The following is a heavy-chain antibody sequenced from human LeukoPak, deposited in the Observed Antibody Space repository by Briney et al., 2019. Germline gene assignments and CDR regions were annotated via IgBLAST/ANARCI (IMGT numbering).Heavy chain of an antibody. CDR1: GFIFSSHD. CDR2: IGNAGDT. J-gene: IGHJ2*01. D-gene: IGHD2-2*01. V-gene: IGHV3-13*01. Sequence: GGSLRLSCAASGFIFSSHDMHWVRQVTGKGLEWVSTIGNAGDTYYPGSVKGRFTISRENAQNSLYPQMNSLRAGDTAVYYCARGPKGYCDTTGCYYFSLWGRGTLVTVSS. CDR3: ARGPKGYCDTTGCYYFSL.